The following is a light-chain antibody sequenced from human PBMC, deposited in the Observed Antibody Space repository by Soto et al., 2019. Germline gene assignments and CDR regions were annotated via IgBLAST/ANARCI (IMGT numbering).Light chain of an antibody. CDR3: QTWGPGIVV. CDR1: SGHSNYA. J-gene: IGLJ2*01. Sequence: QSVLTQSPSASASLGASVKLTCTLSSGHSNYAIAWHQQQSEKGPRYLMKLNSDGSHSKGDGIPDRFSGSSSGAERYLTISSLLSDDEANYHCQTWGPGIVVFGGGTKLT. CDR2: LNSDGSH. V-gene: IGLV4-69*01.